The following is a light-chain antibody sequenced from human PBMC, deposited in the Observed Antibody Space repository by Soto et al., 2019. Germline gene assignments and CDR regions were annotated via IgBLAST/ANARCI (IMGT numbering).Light chain of an antibody. V-gene: IGKV3-15*01. CDR2: GAS. Sequence: EIVMTQSPATLSVSPGERATLSCRARQSVSSSLAWYQQKPGQAPRLLIYGASTRATGIPARFSGSGSGTDFTLTISSLQSEDFAVYYCQHYNNWPPWTFGQGTKVEIK. CDR3: QHYNNWPPWT. J-gene: IGKJ1*01. CDR1: QSVSSS.